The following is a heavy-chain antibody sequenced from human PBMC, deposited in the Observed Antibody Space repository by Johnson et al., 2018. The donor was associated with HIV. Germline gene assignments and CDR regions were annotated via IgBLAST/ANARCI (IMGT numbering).Heavy chain of an antibody. CDR1: GFTFSDYY. CDR3: ASRGVVVTAIPKFGAFDI. Sequence: QVQLVESGGGLVKPGGSLRLSCAASGFTFSDYYMSWIRQAPGKGLEWVSYISSGDNTIYYADSVKGRCTIYRDNAKNSLYLQMNTLRAEDAAVYYCASRGVVVTAIPKFGAFDIWGQGTMVTVSS. V-gene: IGHV3-11*04. D-gene: IGHD2-21*02. CDR2: ISSGDNTI. J-gene: IGHJ3*02.